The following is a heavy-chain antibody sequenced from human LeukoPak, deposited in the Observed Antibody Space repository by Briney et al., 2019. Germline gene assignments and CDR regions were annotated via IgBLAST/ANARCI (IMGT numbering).Heavy chain of an antibody. D-gene: IGHD6-19*01. Sequence: GGSLRLSCAASGFTFSSYGMHWVRQAPGKGLEWVAVISYDGSNKYYADSVKGRFTISRDNSKNTLYLQMNSLRAEDTAVYYCARSYSSGWYSDYWGQGTLVTVSS. J-gene: IGHJ4*02. CDR2: ISYDGSNK. V-gene: IGHV3-30*03. CDR1: GFTFSSYG. CDR3: ARSYSSGWYSDY.